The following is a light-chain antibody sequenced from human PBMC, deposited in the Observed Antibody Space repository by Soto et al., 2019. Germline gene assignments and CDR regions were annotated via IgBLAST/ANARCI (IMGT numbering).Light chain of an antibody. CDR2: GVT. CDR3: YSYAGRNIWV. J-gene: IGLJ3*02. Sequence: QSALAQPPSASGSPGQSVTISCTGSGSDIGAYNFVSWYQQHPGKAPKLMIFGVTERPSGVPDRFSGSKSGNTASLTDSGLQADYEAVYYCYSYAGRNIWVFGGGTKLTVL. CDR1: GSDIGAYNF. V-gene: IGLV2-8*01.